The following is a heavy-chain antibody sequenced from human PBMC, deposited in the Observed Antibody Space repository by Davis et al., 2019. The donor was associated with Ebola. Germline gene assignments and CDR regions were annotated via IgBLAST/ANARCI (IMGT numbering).Heavy chain of an antibody. CDR3: ARLCSSSCPNDY. CDR1: GCTFTGYY. J-gene: IGHJ4*02. V-gene: IGHV1-2*06. D-gene: IGHD6-13*01. Sequence: AASVKVSCKASGCTFTGYYMHWVRQAPGQGLEWMGRINPNSGGTNYAQKFQGRVAMTRDTSISTAYMELSRLRYDDTAVYYCARLCSSSCPNDYWGQGTLVTVSS. CDR2: INPNSGGT.